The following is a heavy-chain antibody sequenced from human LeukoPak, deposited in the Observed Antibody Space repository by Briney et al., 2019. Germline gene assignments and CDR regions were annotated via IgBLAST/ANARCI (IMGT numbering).Heavy chain of an antibody. Sequence: GGSLRLSCAASGFTFSSYAMSWVRQAPGKGLEWFSAISGSGGSTYYADSVKGRFTMSRDNSKNTLYLQMNSLRAEDTAVYYCAKDALYSGSYSCFDYWGQGTLVTVSS. CDR3: AKDALYSGSYSCFDY. D-gene: IGHD1-26*01. V-gene: IGHV3-23*01. CDR1: GFTFSSYA. J-gene: IGHJ4*02. CDR2: ISGSGGST.